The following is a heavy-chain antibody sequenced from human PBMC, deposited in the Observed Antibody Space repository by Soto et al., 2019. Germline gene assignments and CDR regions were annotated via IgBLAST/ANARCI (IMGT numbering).Heavy chain of an antibody. CDR1: GYTFTSYG. J-gene: IGHJ4*02. V-gene: IGHV1-18*01. CDR2: ISAYNGNT. D-gene: IGHD3-10*01. Sequence: ASVKVSCKASGYTFTSYGISWVRQAPGQGLEWMGWISAYNGNTNYAQKLQGRVTMTTDTSTSTAYMELRSLRSDDTAVYYCAPSRRPGFHFDYWGQGTLVTVSS. CDR3: APSRRPGFHFDY.